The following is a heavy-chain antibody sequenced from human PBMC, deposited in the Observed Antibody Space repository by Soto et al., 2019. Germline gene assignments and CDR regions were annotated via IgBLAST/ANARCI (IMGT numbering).Heavy chain of an antibody. J-gene: IGHJ6*02. CDR3: ARRDTYYDILTGTPMDV. Sequence: QVQLVQSGTEVKKPGASVKVSCKASGYTFTNYGITWVRQAPGQGLEWMGWISAYNGNTNYAQRLQGRVTMTTDTSTSTAYRELRSLRSDDTAVYYCARRDTYYDILTGTPMDVWGQGTTVTVSS. V-gene: IGHV1-18*01. CDR2: ISAYNGNT. CDR1: GYTFTNYG. D-gene: IGHD3-9*01.